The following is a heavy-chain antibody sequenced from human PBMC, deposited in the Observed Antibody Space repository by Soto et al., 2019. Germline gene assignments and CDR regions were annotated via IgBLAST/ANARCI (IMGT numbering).Heavy chain of an antibody. Sequence: PGGSLRLSCAASGFTFSDYYMSWIRQAPGKGLEWVSYISSSSSYTNYADSVKGRFTISRDNAKNSLYLQMNSLRAEDTAVYYCASTAGGHSRSGWSNVDYWGQGTLVTVSS. D-gene: IGHD6-19*01. CDR2: ISSSSSYT. CDR1: GFTFSDYY. CDR3: ASTAGGHSRSGWSNVDY. J-gene: IGHJ4*02. V-gene: IGHV3-11*06.